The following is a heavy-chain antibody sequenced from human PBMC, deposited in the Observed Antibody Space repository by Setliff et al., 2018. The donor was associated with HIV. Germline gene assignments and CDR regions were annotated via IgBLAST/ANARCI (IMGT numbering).Heavy chain of an antibody. CDR1: GGSMSSSNW. D-gene: IGHD3-3*01. J-gene: IGHJ6*03. CDR3: ARRFLEWFPPSYFYYYMDV. Sequence: SETLSLTCAVSGGSMSSSNWWSWVRQPPGKGLEWIGEIYHSGSTNYNPSLKSRVTISVDKSNNQFSLKLSSVTAADTAVYYCARRFLEWFPPSYFYYYMDVWGKGTTVTVSS. V-gene: IGHV4-4*02. CDR2: IYHSGST.